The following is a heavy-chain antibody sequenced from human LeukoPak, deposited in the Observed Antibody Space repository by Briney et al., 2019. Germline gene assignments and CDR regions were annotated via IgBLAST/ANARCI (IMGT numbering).Heavy chain of an antibody. CDR1: GGSISSSSYY. Sequence: PSETLSLTCTAPGGSISSSSYYWGWIRQPPGKGLEWIGSIYYSGSTYYNPSLKSRITISVDTSKNQFSLKLSSVTAADTAVYSCARADSSSFSVDVWGKGTTVTVSS. D-gene: IGHD6-6*01. CDR3: ARADSSSFSVDV. V-gene: IGHV4-39*07. J-gene: IGHJ6*04. CDR2: IYYSGST.